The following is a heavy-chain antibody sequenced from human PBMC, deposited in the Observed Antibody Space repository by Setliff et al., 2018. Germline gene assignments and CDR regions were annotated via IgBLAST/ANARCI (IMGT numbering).Heavy chain of an antibody. CDR3: ARWAYYYYYMDV. J-gene: IGHJ6*03. Sequence: LRLSCAASGFTVSSNYMSWVRQAPGKGLEWVSVIYSDGSTYYADSVKGRFTISRDNSKNTLYLQMNSLRAEDTAVYYCARWAYYYYYMDVWGKGTTVTVSS. V-gene: IGHV3-53*01. CDR2: IYSDGST. CDR1: GFTVSSNY.